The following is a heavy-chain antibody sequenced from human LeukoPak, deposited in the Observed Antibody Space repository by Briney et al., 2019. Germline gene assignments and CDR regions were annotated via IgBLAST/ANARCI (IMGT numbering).Heavy chain of an antibody. CDR3: ARILTAFDS. V-gene: IGHV4-39*01. CDR1: RGSISSSSYY. CDR2: FYYIGGT. D-gene: IGHD2-21*02. Sequence: SETLSLTCTVSRGSISSSSYYWGWIRQPPGKRLEWIGSFYYIGGTYYNPSLEGRVTISADSSKNQFSLKLTSVTAADTALYYCARILTAFDSWGQGTLVTVSS. J-gene: IGHJ4*02.